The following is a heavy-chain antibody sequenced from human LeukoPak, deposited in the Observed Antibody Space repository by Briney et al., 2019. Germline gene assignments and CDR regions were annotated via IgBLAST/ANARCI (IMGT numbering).Heavy chain of an antibody. V-gene: IGHV4-4*02. CDR2: VYHDGRT. CDR1: GGSISRSNW. Sequence: SGTLSLTCAVSGGSISRSNWWSWVRQPPGKGLEWIGEVYHDGRTNYNPSLKSRVTISVDKSKNQFSLKLNSVTAADTAVYYCARDKDSGGYHRAPLSYWGQGILVTVSS. J-gene: IGHJ4*02. D-gene: IGHD3-22*01. CDR3: ARDKDSGGYHRAPLSY.